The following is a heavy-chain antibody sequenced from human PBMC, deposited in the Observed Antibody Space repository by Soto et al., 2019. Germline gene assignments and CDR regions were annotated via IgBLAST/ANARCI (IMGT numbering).Heavy chain of an antibody. J-gene: IGHJ5*02. CDR3: LYRSGWLEYYCLDP. Sequence: QITLKESGPTLVKPTQTLTLTCTFSGFSLRNSGVGVGWIRQPPGKALEWLALIYWDDDKRYSPSLKSRLTITNHSSNNQGALTIYNMYPMVTVTYYCLYRSGWLEYYCLDPWGQGTLVTVSS. V-gene: IGHV2-5*02. CDR1: GFSLRNSGVG. D-gene: IGHD6-19*01. CDR2: IYWDDDK.